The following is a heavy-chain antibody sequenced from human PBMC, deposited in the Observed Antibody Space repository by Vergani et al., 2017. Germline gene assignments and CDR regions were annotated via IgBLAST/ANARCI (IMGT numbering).Heavy chain of an antibody. D-gene: IGHD1-26*01. V-gene: IGHV3-30*02. CDR3: AKPLGWELPDFYYSMDV. Sequence: QVQLVESGGGVVQPGGSLRLSCAASGFTFNTYGFHWVRQAPGKGLGWVAFIRYDGINTYYVDSVRGRFNISRDDPKNTLYLNMISLRPEDTAVYYCAKPLGWELPDFYYSMDVWGQGTTVTVS. CDR2: IRYDGINT. J-gene: IGHJ6*02. CDR1: GFTFNTYG.